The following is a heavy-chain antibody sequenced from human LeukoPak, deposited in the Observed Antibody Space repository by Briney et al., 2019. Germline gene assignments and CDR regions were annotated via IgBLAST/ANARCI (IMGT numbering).Heavy chain of an antibody. CDR1: GGSISSGSYY. CDR2: IYTSGST. D-gene: IGHD3-22*01. V-gene: IGHV4-61*02. J-gene: IGHJ3*02. CDR3: ARVSSITMIVVVKGTDAFDI. Sequence: SETLSLTCTVSGGSISSGSYYWSWIRQPAGKGLEWIGRIYTSGSTNYNPSLKSRVTISVDTSKNQFSLKLSSVTAADTAVYYCARVSSITMIVVVKGTDAFDIWGQGTMVTVSS.